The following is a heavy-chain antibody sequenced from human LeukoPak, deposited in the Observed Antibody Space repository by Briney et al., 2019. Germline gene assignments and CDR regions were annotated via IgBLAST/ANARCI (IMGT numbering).Heavy chain of an antibody. CDR1: GFTVSSNY. D-gene: IGHD6-13*01. Sequence: PGGSPRLSCAASGFTVSSNYMSWVRQAPGKGLEWVSVFYSGGATYYADSVKGRFTISRDNSKNTLYLQMNSLRAEDTAVYYCTSSSHSSIRFDYWGQGTLVTVSP. V-gene: IGHV3-53*01. CDR2: FYSGGAT. J-gene: IGHJ4*02. CDR3: TSSSHSSIRFDY.